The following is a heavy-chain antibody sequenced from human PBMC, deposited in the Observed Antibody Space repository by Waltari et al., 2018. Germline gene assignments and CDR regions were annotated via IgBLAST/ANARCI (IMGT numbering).Heavy chain of an antibody. CDR1: GGSLSGFH. Sequence: QVQLQQWGAGLLKPSETLSLSCDVSGGSLSGFHGTWIRQTPGKGLEWLGRTYYRSKWYSDSAVSVRSRITINPDTSKNQFSLQLNSVTPEDTAVYYCARGGPGFNAGRFDSWGQGTLVTVSS. CDR2: TYYRSKWYS. CDR3: ARGGPGFNAGRFDS. V-gene: IGHV6-1*01. D-gene: IGHD6-13*01. J-gene: IGHJ4*02.